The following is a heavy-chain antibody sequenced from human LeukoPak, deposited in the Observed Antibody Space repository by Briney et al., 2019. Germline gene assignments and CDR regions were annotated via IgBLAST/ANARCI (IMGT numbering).Heavy chain of an antibody. CDR2: IIPIFGTA. CDR3: ARDSSGWYGDNWFDP. Sequence: ASVKVSCKASGYTFTGYYMHWVRQAPGQGLEWMGGIIPIFGTANYAQKFQGRVTITADKSTSTAYMELSSLRSEDTAVYYCARDSSGWYGDNWFDPWGQGTLVTVSS. CDR1: GYTFTGYY. D-gene: IGHD6-19*01. V-gene: IGHV1-69*06. J-gene: IGHJ5*02.